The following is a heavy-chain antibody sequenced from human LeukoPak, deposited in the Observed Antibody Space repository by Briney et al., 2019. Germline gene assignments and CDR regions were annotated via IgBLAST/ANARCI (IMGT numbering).Heavy chain of an antibody. Sequence: SETLSLTCTVSGGSISSYYWSWIRQPPGKGLEWIGYIYYSGGTNYNPSLKSRVTMSVDTSKNQFSLKLSSVTAADTAVYYCARDLDAYGSGFYYYMDVWGKGTTVTISS. D-gene: IGHD3-10*01. CDR2: IYYSGGT. CDR3: ARDLDAYGSGFYYYMDV. CDR1: GGSISSYY. V-gene: IGHV4-59*12. J-gene: IGHJ6*03.